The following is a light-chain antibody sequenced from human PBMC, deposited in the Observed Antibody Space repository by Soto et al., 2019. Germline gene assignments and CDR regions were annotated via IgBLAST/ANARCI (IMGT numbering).Light chain of an antibody. CDR2: AAS. Sequence: DIQMTQSPSSLSASVGDRVTITCRASQGIGNYLAWYQQKPGKVPKLLIYAASTLQSGVPSRFSGSGSGTEFTLTISSLQPEDVATYYCQKYNSAPPFTFGPGTKVDIK. CDR3: QKYNSAPPFT. V-gene: IGKV1-27*01. CDR1: QGIGNY. J-gene: IGKJ3*01.